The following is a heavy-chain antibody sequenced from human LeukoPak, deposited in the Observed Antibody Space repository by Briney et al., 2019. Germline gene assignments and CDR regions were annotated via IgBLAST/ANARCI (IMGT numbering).Heavy chain of an antibody. D-gene: IGHD3-10*01. CDR3: ARGYTMAP. J-gene: IGHJ5*02. V-gene: IGHV4-39*07. CDR2: FSYDGST. Sequence: SETLSLTCTVSGGSISSSSYYWGWIRQPPGKGLQWIGSFSYDGSTYYNPSLESRVTISVDTSNNRFSLKLSSVTPADTAVYYCARGYTMAPWGQGTLVTVSS. CDR1: GGSISSSSYY.